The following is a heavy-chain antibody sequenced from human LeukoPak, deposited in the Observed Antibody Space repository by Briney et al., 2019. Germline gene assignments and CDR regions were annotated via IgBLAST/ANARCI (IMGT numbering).Heavy chain of an antibody. D-gene: IGHD5-18*01. CDR1: GFTFSSYE. Sequence: EPGGSLRLSCAASGFTFSSYEMNWVRQAPGKGLEWVSYISSSGSTIYYADSVKGRFTISRDNAKNSLYLQMNSLRAEDTAVYYCARDQQGMGDSYGFDCWGQGTLVTVSS. V-gene: IGHV3-48*03. CDR3: ARDQQGMGDSYGFDC. J-gene: IGHJ4*02. CDR2: ISSSGSTI.